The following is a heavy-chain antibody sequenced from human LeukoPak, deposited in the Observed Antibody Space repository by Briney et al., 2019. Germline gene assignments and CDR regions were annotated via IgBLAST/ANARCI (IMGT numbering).Heavy chain of an antibody. V-gene: IGHV1-18*01. CDR1: GYTFTSYG. CDR2: ISAYNGIT. J-gene: IGHJ3*02. CDR3: ARNKYYYDSSGYYQRSHAFDI. D-gene: IGHD3-22*01. Sequence: ASVKVSCKASGYTFTSYGISWVRQAPGQGLEWMGWISAYNGITNYAQKLQGRVTMTTDTSTSTAYMELRSLRSDDTAVYYCARNKYYYDSSGYYQRSHAFDIWGQGTMVTVSS.